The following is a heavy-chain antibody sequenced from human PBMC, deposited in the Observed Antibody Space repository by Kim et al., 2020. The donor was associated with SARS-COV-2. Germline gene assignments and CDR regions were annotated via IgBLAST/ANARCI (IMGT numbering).Heavy chain of an antibody. V-gene: IGHV3-48*03. Sequence: KGRYTISRDNAKTSLYLQMNSLRAEDTAVYYCARDSISQIRVTTVTGLDVWGQGTTVTVSS. D-gene: IGHD4-17*01. CDR3: ARDSISQIRVTTVTGLDV. J-gene: IGHJ6*02.